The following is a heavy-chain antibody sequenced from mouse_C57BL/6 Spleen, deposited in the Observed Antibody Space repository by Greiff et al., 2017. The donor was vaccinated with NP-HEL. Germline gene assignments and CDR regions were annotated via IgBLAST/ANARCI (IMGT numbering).Heavy chain of an antibody. D-gene: IGHD1-1*01. CDR2: IDPETGGT. CDR1: GYTFTDYE. Sequence: QVQLQQSGAELVRPGASVTLSCKASGYTFTDYEMHWVKQTPVHGLEWIGAIDPETGGTAYNQKFKGKAILTADKSSSTAYMELRSLTSEDSAVYYCTRPSHYGSSDDVWGTGTTVTVSS. J-gene: IGHJ1*03. V-gene: IGHV1-15*01. CDR3: TRPSHYGSSDDV.